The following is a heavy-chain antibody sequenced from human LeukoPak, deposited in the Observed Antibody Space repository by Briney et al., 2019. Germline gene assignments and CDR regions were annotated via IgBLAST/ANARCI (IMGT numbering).Heavy chain of an antibody. V-gene: IGHV4-39*07. CDR1: GGSISSSSYY. CDR2: IYYSGST. J-gene: IGHJ3*02. CDR3: ASSGGLNYDSSATWGAFDI. D-gene: IGHD3-22*01. Sequence: PSETLSLTCTVSGGSISSSSYYCGWIRQPPGKGLEWIGSIYYSGSTYYNPSLKSRVTISVVTSKNQFSLKLSSVTAADTAVYYCASSGGLNYDSSATWGAFDIWGQGTMVTVSS.